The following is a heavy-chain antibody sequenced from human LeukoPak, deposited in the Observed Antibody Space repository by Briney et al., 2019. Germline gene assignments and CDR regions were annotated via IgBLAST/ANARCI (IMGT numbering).Heavy chain of an antibody. D-gene: IGHD6-19*01. Sequence: PSETLSLTCSVSGHSISSSSYYWGWIRQPPGKGLEWIGTIFYSGSTYYNPSLKSRVTMSVDTSKNQFSLKLSSVTAADTAVYYCARDSNAYSSGWYVDYWGQGTLVTVSS. CDR2: IFYSGST. V-gene: IGHV4-39*07. CDR1: GHSISSSSYY. J-gene: IGHJ4*02. CDR3: ARDSNAYSSGWYVDY.